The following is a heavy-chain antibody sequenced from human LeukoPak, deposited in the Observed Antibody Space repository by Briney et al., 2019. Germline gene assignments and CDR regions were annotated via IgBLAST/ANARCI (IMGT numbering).Heavy chain of an antibody. V-gene: IGHV1-46*01. CDR3: ATDVVVRGVIIRDY. J-gene: IGHJ4*02. Sequence: ASVKVSCKTSGNTFTNYYMHWVRQAPGQGLEWMGIINSSGRSTSYAQKFQGRVTMTEDTSTDTAYMELSSLRSEDTAVYYCATDVVVRGVIIRDYWGQGTLVTVSS. D-gene: IGHD3-10*01. CDR2: INSSGRST. CDR1: GNTFTNYY.